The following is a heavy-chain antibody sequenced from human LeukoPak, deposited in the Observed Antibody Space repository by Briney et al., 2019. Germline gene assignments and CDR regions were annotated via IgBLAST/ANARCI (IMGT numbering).Heavy chain of an antibody. V-gene: IGHV3-30-3*01. CDR3: ARGEDGFWSGYVEH. J-gene: IGHJ1*01. Sequence: GRALRLSCAASGCTFNRYALHWVRQAPGKGLEWVAVTSYDGNNKYSAESVKGRFTISRDNSKSMLYLQMNSLRPEDTAVYYCARGEDGFWSGYVEHWGQGTLVTVSP. CDR2: TSYDGNNK. CDR1: GCTFNRYA. D-gene: IGHD3-3*01.